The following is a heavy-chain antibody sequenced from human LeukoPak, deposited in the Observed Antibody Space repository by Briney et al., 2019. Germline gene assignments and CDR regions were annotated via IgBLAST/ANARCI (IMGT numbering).Heavy chain of an antibody. D-gene: IGHD3-10*01. CDR1: GYTFTGNY. V-gene: IGHV1-2*02. CDR2: INPNSGGT. Sequence: ASVKVSCKASGYTFTGNYMHWVRQAPGQGLEWMGWINPNSGGTNYAQKFQGRVTMTRDTSISIVYMEVSRLRSDDTAVYYCAKYYYGSGSPIFDYWGQGTLVTVSS. J-gene: IGHJ4*02. CDR3: AKYYYGSGSPIFDY.